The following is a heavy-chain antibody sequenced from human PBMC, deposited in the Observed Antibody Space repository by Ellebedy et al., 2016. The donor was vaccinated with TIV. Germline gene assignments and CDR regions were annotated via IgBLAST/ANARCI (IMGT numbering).Heavy chain of an antibody. Sequence: ASVKVSCKASGYTFTSYYIHWVRQAPGQGLEWMGIINPDGGSTNFAQKFQGRVTMTRDSSTSTVYMELSSLRSDDTAVFYCARSATVSLDAFDFWGQGTLVTVSS. V-gene: IGHV1-46*01. CDR1: GYTFTSYY. CDR3: ARSATVSLDAFDF. J-gene: IGHJ3*01. CDR2: INPDGGST. D-gene: IGHD4-17*01.